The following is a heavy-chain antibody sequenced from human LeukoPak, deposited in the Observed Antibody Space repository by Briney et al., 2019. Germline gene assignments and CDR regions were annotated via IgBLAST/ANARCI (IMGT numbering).Heavy chain of an antibody. CDR2: ISGSGGST. CDR3: VGIAAAGPFDY. CDR1: GFTFSSYA. D-gene: IGHD6-13*01. V-gene: IGHV3-23*01. Sequence: GGSLRLSCAASGFTFSSYAMSWVRQAPGKGLEWVSAISGSGGSTYYADSVRGRFTISRDNSKNTLYLQMNSLRAEDTAVYYCVGIAAAGPFDYWGQGTLVTVSS. J-gene: IGHJ4*02.